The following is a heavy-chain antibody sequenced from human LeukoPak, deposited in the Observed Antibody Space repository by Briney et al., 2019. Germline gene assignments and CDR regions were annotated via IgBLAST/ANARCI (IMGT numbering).Heavy chain of an antibody. CDR3: ARGALTKV. D-gene: IGHD4-11*01. V-gene: IGHV3-30*04. Sequence: GSPRLSWAAFGFTFRSFPVDWVRQGPGTGAEWVAFISYDGSNRYYADSLKGRFTISRDNSKNKLSLQMNSVSAGDTAVYYCARGALTKVWG. J-gene: IGHJ6*01. CDR2: ISYDGSNR. CDR1: GFTFRSFP.